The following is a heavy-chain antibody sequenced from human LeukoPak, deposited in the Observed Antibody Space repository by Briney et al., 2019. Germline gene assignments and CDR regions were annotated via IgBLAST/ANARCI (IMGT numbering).Heavy chain of an antibody. CDR1: GGSISSYY. Sequence: SETLSLTCTVSGGSISSYYWSWLRQPPGKGLEWIGYIYYSGSTNYNPSLKSRVTISVDTSKNEFSLKRSSVTAADTTVYYCGREGSNWGLTKRHFDYWGQGTLVTVSS. V-gene: IGHV4-59*01. J-gene: IGHJ4*02. D-gene: IGHD7-27*01. CDR3: GREGSNWGLTKRHFDY. CDR2: IYYSGST.